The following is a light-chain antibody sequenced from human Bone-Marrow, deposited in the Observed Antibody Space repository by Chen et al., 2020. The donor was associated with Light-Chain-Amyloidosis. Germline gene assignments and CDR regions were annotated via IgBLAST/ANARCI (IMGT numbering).Light chain of an antibody. CDR3: MIWHSSAWV. CDR1: GGINVGTYR. CDR2: YKSDSDK. Sequence: QAVLTQPSSLSASPGASASLTCTLRGGINVGTYRIYWYQQKPGSPPQYLLRYKSDSDKQQGPGVPSRFSGSKDASANAGILLISGLQSEDEADYYCMIWHSSAWVFGGGTKLTVL. J-gene: IGLJ3*02. V-gene: IGLV5-45*03.